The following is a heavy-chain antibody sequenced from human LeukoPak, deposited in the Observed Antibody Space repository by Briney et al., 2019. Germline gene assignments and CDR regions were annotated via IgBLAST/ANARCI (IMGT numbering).Heavy chain of an antibody. Sequence: SETLSLTCTVSGGSIRDYYWTWIRQPPGKGLEWIGYIYYSGSTNYNPSLKSRVTISVDTSKNQFSLNLSSVTAADTAVYYCARVRGIMITLLSRDLGMDVWGQGTTVTVSS. J-gene: IGHJ6*02. CDR3: ARVRGIMITLLSRDLGMDV. CDR1: GGSIRDYY. V-gene: IGHV4-59*01. D-gene: IGHD3-10*01. CDR2: IYYSGST.